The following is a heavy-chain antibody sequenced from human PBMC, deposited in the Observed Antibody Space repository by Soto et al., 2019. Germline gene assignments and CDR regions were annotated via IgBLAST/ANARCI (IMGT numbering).Heavy chain of an antibody. CDR1: GGSFIGYY. V-gene: IGHV4-34*01. Sequence: PSETLSLTCAVYGGSFIGYYWSWIRQPPGKGLEWIGEINHSGSTNYNPSLKSRVTISVDTSKNQFSLKLSSVTAADTAVYYCARGGIWFGELPNYYYYGMDVWGQGTTVTVSS. CDR3: ARGGIWFGELPNYYYYGMDV. D-gene: IGHD3-10*01. J-gene: IGHJ6*02. CDR2: INHSGST.